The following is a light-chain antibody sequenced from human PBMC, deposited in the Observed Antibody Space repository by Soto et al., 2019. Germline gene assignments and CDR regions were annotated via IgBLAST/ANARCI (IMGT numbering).Light chain of an antibody. CDR2: EVT. Sequence: QSVLTQPPSASGSPGQSVTISCTGTSSDVGGYSYVSWYQQHPGKAPKLMIYEVTKRPSGVPDRFSASKSGNTASLTVSGLQAEDEADYYCSSYAGSNNFVFGTGNKV. J-gene: IGLJ1*01. CDR3: SSYAGSNNFV. CDR1: SSDVGGYSY. V-gene: IGLV2-8*01.